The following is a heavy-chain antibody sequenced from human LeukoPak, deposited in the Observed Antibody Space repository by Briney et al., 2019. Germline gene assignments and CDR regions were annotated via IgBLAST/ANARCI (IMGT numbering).Heavy chain of an antibody. CDR1: GGTFSSYA. J-gene: IGHJ6*03. V-gene: IGHV1-69*13. CDR2: IIPIFGTA. Sequence: SVKVSCKASGGTFSSYAISWVRQAPGQGLEWMGGIIPIFGTANYAQKFQGRVTITADESTSTAYMELSSLRSEDTAVYYCARSPPDTAMGYYYYMDVWGKGTTVTVSS. D-gene: IGHD5-18*01. CDR3: ARSPPDTAMGYYYYMDV.